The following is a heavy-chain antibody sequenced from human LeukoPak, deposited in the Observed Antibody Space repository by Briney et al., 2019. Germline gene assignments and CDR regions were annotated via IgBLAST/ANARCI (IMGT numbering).Heavy chain of an antibody. CDR1: GFTFSSYA. Sequence: PGGSLRLSCAASGFTFSSYAMSWVRQAPGKGLEWVSAISGSGGSTYYGDSVKGRFTISRDNSKNTLYLQMNSLRAEDTAVYYCATPRGIAVAGRPIDYWGQGTLVTVSS. CDR3: ATPRGIAVAGRPIDY. CDR2: ISGSGGST. D-gene: IGHD6-19*01. V-gene: IGHV3-23*01. J-gene: IGHJ4*02.